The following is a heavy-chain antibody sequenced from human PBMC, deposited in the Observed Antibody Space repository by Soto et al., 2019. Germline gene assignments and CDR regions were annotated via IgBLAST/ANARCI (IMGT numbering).Heavy chain of an antibody. V-gene: IGHV3-64D*06. J-gene: IGHJ1*01. D-gene: IGHD6-19*01. Sequence: GPLRLSCSASGFIFSDYAMHWVRLTPGKGLEFVSAISNNGGSTNDAPSVWGRFTISRDNSKNTVYLEMSSLRVEDTAIYYCVKDPSRGGWYGYFLHWGQGTVVTVSS. CDR1: GFIFSDYA. CDR2: ISNNGGST. CDR3: VKDPSRGGWYGYFLH.